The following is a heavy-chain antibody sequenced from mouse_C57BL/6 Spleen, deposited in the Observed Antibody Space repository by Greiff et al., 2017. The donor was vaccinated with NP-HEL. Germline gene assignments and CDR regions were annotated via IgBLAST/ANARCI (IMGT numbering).Heavy chain of an antibody. Sequence: QVQLQQPGTELVKPGASVKLSCKASGYTFTSYWMHWVKQRPGQGLEWIGNINPSNGGTNYNEKFKSKATLTVDKSSSTAYMQLSSLTSEDSAVYYGARSGYYYDSSYGFAYWGQGTLVTVSA. CDR3: ARSGYYYDSSYGFAY. CDR1: GYTFTSYW. CDR2: INPSNGGT. D-gene: IGHD1-1*01. J-gene: IGHJ3*01. V-gene: IGHV1-53*01.